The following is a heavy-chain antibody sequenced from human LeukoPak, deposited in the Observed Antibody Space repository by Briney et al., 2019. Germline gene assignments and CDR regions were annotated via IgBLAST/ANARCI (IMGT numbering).Heavy chain of an antibody. CDR1: GFTFSSYSV. Sequence: GSLRLSCAASGFTFSSYSVNWVRQPPGKGLEWIGEIYHSGSTNYNPSLKSRVTISVDKSKNQFSLKLSSVTAADTAVYYCARVRQPAYYYGMDVWGQGTTVTVSS. J-gene: IGHJ6*02. CDR2: IYHSGST. V-gene: IGHV4-4*02. CDR3: ARVRQPAYYYGMDV. D-gene: IGHD4-17*01.